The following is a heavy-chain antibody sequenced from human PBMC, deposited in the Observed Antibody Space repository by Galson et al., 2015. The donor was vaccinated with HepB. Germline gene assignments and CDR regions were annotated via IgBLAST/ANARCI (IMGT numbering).Heavy chain of an antibody. CDR3: ARRVVHHDRTGYSIGLDF. J-gene: IGHJ3*01. CDR1: GYTFISQW. D-gene: IGHD3-22*01. Sequence: QSGAEVKKPGDSLKISCQASGYTFISQWIAWVRQMPGRGLEWMGTFDPSDSGSIYSPSFRGQVTMSADKSISTAYLQWSSLKASDNAIYYCARRVVHHDRTGYSIGLDFWGQGTVVTVYS. V-gene: IGHV5-51*01. CDR2: FDPSDSGS.